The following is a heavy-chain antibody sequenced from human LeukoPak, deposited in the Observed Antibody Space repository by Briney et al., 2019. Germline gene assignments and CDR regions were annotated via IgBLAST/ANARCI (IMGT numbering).Heavy chain of an antibody. J-gene: IGHJ4*02. V-gene: IGHV4-38-2*02. CDR3: AANSFDYNTLGRFYKV. D-gene: IGHD3-10*01. CDR2: INHSGST. CDR1: GYSIRSGYY. Sequence: ETLSLSCTVSGYSIRSGYYWGWIRQPPGKGLEWFGSINHSGSTYYNPSLKSRVTKSVDTSKNQFSLKLNTVTAPDTTVQYCAANSFDYNTLGRFYKVWGQGTLVTVS.